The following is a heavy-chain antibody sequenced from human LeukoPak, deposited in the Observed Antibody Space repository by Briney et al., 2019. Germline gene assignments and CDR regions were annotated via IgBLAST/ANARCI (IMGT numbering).Heavy chain of an antibody. Sequence: ASVKVSCKASGGTFSSYGISWVRQAPGQGLEWMGRIIPILGIANYAQKFQGRVTITADKSTSTACMELSSLRSEDTAVYYCARETLAARRVGAFDIWGQGTMVTVSS. CDR3: ARETLAARRVGAFDI. CDR1: GGTFSSYG. D-gene: IGHD6-6*01. CDR2: IIPILGIA. J-gene: IGHJ3*02. V-gene: IGHV1-69*04.